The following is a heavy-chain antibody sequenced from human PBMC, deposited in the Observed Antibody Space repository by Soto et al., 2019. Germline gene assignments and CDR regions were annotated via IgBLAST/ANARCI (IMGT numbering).Heavy chain of an antibody. J-gene: IGHJ6*02. CDR3: ARDQNYYDGSGPYLSSAYFGMDV. CDR1: GFTFSRFW. CDR2: IKQDGSEK. V-gene: IGHV3-7*01. D-gene: IGHD3-22*01. Sequence: EEQLVESGGGLVQPGGSLRLSCAASGFTFSRFWMSWVRQAPGKGLEWVANIKQDGSEKYYVDSVKGRFTISRDNAKNSLYLQMNSLRGEDTAVYYCARDQNYYDGSGPYLSSAYFGMDVWGQGTTVTASS.